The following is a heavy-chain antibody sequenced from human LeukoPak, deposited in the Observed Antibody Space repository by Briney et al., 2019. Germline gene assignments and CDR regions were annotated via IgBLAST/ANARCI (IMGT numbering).Heavy chain of an antibody. CDR2: IYTSGST. CDR3: ARNKDSSGWYEWFDP. CDR1: GGSISSYY. V-gene: IGHV4-4*07. J-gene: IGHJ5*02. Sequence: SETLSLTCTVSGGSISSYYWSWIRQPAGKGLEWIGRIYTSGSTNYNPSLKSRVTMSVDTSKNQFSLKLSSVTAADTAVNYCARNKDSSGWYEWFDPWGQGTLVTVSS. D-gene: IGHD6-19*01.